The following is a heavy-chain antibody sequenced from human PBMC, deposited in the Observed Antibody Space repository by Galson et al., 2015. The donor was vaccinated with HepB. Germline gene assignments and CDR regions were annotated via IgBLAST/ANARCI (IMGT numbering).Heavy chain of an antibody. Sequence: SLRLSCAASGFTFSSYAMHWVRQAPGKGLEWVAVISYDGSNKYYADSVKGRFTISRDNSKNTLYLQMNSLRAEDTAVYYCARKDYYDSSGYSPFDYWGQGTLVTVSS. CDR1: GFTFSSYA. D-gene: IGHD3-22*01. J-gene: IGHJ4*02. CDR2: ISYDGSNK. V-gene: IGHV3-30*04. CDR3: ARKDYYDSSGYSPFDY.